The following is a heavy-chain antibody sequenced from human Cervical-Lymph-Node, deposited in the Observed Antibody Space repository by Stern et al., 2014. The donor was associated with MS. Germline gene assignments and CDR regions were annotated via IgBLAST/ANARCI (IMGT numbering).Heavy chain of an antibody. CDR2: ISASGGST. Sequence: EVQLVESGGGLVQPGGSLRLSCAASGFAFRNFGMSWVRQAPGKGLEWVSVISASGGSTYYADSVKGRFTLSRDNSKNILYLQMNSLRAEDTAVYYCAKDAIVGATPIDYWGQGTLVTVSS. J-gene: IGHJ4*02. V-gene: IGHV3-23*04. CDR3: AKDAIVGATPIDY. D-gene: IGHD1-26*01. CDR1: GFAFRNFG.